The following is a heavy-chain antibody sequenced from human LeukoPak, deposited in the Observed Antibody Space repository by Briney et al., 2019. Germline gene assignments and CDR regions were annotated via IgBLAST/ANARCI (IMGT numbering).Heavy chain of an antibody. J-gene: IGHJ4*02. CDR3: ARESPLRFLEWLFDY. CDR1: GYTFTGYY. Sequence: GASVKVSCKASGYTFTGYYMHWVRQAPGQGLEWMGRINPNSGGTNYAQKFQGRVTMTRDTSISTAYMELSRLRSDDTAVYYCARESPLRFLEWLFDYWGQGTLVTVSS. V-gene: IGHV1-2*06. D-gene: IGHD3-3*01. CDR2: INPNSGGT.